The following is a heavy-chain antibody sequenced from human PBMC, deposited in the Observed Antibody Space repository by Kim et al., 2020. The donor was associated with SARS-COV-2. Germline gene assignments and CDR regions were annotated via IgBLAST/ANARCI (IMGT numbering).Heavy chain of an antibody. V-gene: IGHV4-59*01. CDR3: ARDRRGSGGTNWFDP. J-gene: IGHJ5*02. CDR1: GGSISSYN. Sequence: SETLSLTCTVSGGSISSYNWSWIRQPPGKGLEWIGYIYYGGSTNYNPSLKSRFTISVDTSKNQFSLKLNSVTAADTAVYYCARDRRGSGGTNWFDPWGQGTLVPVSS. CDR2: IYYGGST. D-gene: IGHD2-15*01.